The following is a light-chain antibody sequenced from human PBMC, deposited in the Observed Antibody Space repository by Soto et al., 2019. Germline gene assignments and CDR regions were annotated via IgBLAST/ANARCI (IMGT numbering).Light chain of an antibody. CDR2: GAS. CDR1: QSVSSSH. J-gene: IGKJ2*01. Sequence: EIVLTQSPGTLSSSRGERTTLSCRASQSVSSSHLAWYQQKPGQAPRLLIYGASSRATGIPERFSGSGSGTDFTLTISRLVPEDFAVYFCQQYGDSPMYTFGQGTKLEI. V-gene: IGKV3-20*01. CDR3: QQYGDSPMYT.